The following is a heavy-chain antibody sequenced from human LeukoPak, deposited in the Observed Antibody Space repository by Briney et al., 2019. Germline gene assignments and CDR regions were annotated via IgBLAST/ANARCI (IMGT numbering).Heavy chain of an antibody. V-gene: IGHV1-18*01. CDR3: ARPRFPYYRLSGPDYYYMDV. Sequence: ASVKVSCKASGYIFTNYGISWVRQAPGQGLEWMGWISAYNGNTNYAQKLQGRVTMTTDTSTSTAYMELRSLRSDDTAVYYCARPRFPYYRLSGPDYYYMDVWGKGTTVTVSS. CDR1: GYIFTNYG. CDR2: ISAYNGNT. J-gene: IGHJ6*03. D-gene: IGHD2-21*01.